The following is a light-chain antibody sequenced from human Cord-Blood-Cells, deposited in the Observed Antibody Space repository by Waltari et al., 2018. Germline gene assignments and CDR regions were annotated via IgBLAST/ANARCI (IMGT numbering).Light chain of an antibody. Sequence: TQSPGTLSLSPGERATLSCRASQSVSSSYLAWYQQKPGQAPRLLIYGASSRATGIPDRFSGSGSGTDFTLTISRLEPEDFAVYYCQQYGSSPFTFGPGTKVDIK. CDR2: GAS. CDR3: QQYGSSPFT. J-gene: IGKJ3*01. V-gene: IGKV3-20*01. CDR1: QSVSSSY.